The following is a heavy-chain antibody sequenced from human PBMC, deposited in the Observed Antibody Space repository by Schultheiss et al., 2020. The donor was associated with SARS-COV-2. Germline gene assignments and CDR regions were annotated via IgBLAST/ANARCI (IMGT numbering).Heavy chain of an antibody. CDR2: ISGYGGGT. D-gene: IGHD5-24*01. CDR3: VKDAIARDGRMDFFDY. V-gene: IGHV3-23*01. J-gene: IGHJ4*02. CDR1: GFTFSSYA. Sequence: GGSLRLSCAASGFTFSSYAMSWVRQAPGKGLEWVSAISGYGGGTYYTDSVKGRFTISRDNSKNTLYLQMSSLRAEDTAVYYCVKDAIARDGRMDFFDYWGQGTLVTVSS.